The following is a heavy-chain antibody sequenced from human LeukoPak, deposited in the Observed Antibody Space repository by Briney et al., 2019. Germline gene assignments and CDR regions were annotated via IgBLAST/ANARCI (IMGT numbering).Heavy chain of an antibody. CDR3: ARARITMIVVVIFDY. J-gene: IGHJ4*02. CDR1: GYSISSGYY. D-gene: IGHD3-22*01. Sequence: SETLSLTCTVSGYSISSGYYWGWIRQPPGKGLEWIGSIYHSGSTYYNPSLKSRVTISVDTPKNQFSLKLSSVTAADTAVYYCARARITMIVVVIFDYWGQGTLVTVSS. CDR2: IYHSGST. V-gene: IGHV4-38-2*02.